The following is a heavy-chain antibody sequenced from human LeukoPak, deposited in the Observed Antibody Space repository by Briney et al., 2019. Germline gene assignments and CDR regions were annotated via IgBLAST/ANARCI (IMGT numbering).Heavy chain of an antibody. J-gene: IGHJ2*01. V-gene: IGHV4-59*08. Sequence: PSETLSLTCTVSGGSISSYYWSWIRQPPGKGLEWIGDIYYSGSTNYNPSLKSRVTISVDTSKNQFSLKLSSVTAADTAVYYCARHCSSTSCYSRWYFDLWGRGTLVTVSS. D-gene: IGHD2-2*01. CDR2: IYYSGST. CDR3: ARHCSSTSCYSRWYFDL. CDR1: GGSISSYY.